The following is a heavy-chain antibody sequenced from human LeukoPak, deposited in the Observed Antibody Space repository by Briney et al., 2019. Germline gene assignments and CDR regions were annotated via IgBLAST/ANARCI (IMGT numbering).Heavy chain of an antibody. D-gene: IGHD1-1*01. CDR3: ARERYNWNDVGWFDP. V-gene: IGHV3-7*01. J-gene: IGHJ5*02. CDR2: IKQDGSEK. CDR1: GFTLSSYW. Sequence: GGSLRLSCAASGFTLSSYWMSWVRQAPGKGLEWVANIKQDGSEKYYVDSVKGRFTISRDNAKNSLYLQTNSLRAEDTAVYYCARERYNWNDVGWFDPWGQGTLVTVSS.